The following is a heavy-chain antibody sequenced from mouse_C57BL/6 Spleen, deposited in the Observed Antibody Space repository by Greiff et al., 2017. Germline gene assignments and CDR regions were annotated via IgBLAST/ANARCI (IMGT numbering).Heavy chain of an antibody. CDR2: IYPGSGST. CDR3: ARRITTVVEGWFAY. V-gene: IGHV1-55*01. J-gene: IGHJ3*01. D-gene: IGHD1-1*01. CDR1: GYTFTGYW. Sequence: QVQLQQSGAELVKPGASVKMSCKASGYTFTGYWITWVMQRPGQGLEWIGDIYPGSGSTNYNEKFKSKATLTVDTSSSTAYMQLSSLTSEDSAVYYCARRITTVVEGWFAYWAKGLWSLSLQ.